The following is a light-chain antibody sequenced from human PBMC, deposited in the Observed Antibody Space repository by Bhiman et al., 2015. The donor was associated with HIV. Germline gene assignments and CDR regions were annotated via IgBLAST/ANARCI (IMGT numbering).Light chain of an antibody. J-gene: IGLJ1*01. CDR1: KLGNRY. Sequence: SYDLTQPPSVSVSPGQTASITCSGDKLGNRYACWYQQKPGQSPVLVIYQDNKRPSGIPERFSGSNSGNSATLTISGTQAVDEADYYCQAWDSGTAVFGAGTKVTVL. CDR2: QDN. V-gene: IGLV3-1*01. CDR3: QAWDSGTAV.